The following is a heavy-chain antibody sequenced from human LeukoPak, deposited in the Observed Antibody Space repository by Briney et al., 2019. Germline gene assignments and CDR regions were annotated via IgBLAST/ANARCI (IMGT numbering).Heavy chain of an antibody. CDR2: IIPIFGTA. Sequence: GASVKVSCKASGYTFTRYGINWVRQAPGQGLEWMGGIIPIFGTANYAQKFQGRVTITRDTSADTAYMELSSLRSEDTAVYYCARLKYCTNGVCYAGFDYWGQGTLVTVSS. CDR3: ARLKYCTNGVCYAGFDY. D-gene: IGHD2-8*01. J-gene: IGHJ4*02. V-gene: IGHV1-69*05. CDR1: GYTFTRYG.